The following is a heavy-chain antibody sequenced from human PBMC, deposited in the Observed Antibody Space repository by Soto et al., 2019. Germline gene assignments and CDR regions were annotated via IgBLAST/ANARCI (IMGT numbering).Heavy chain of an antibody. Sequence: SETLSLTCDVSSVSITSSNWWTWVRQPPGKGLEWLGKISHSGTVNYNATLRSRVTISVDKPKNQLSLKLMSVTAADTAVYYCARGATVTHSDYWGQGTLVTVSS. J-gene: IGHJ4*02. D-gene: IGHD4-17*01. CDR1: SVSITSSNW. CDR2: ISHSGTV. CDR3: ARGATVTHSDY. V-gene: IGHV4-4*02.